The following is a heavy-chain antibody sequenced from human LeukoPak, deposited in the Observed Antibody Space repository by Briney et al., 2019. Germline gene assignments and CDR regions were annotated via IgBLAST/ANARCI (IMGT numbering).Heavy chain of an antibody. D-gene: IGHD1-26*01. CDR2: IYYSGTT. J-gene: IGHJ4*02. Sequence: PSETLSLTCTVSGGSIGTYSWNWIRQPPGKGLEWIGYIYYSGTTNYNPSLKSRVTISVDTSKNQFSLKLSSVTAADTAVYYCARVFGSRIVGLVFDYWGQGTLVTVSS. CDR1: GGSIGTYS. CDR3: ARVFGSRIVGLVFDY. V-gene: IGHV4-59*01.